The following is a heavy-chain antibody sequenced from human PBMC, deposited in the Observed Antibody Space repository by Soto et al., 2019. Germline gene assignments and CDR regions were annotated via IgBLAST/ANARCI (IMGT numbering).Heavy chain of an antibody. CDR3: ASLMIRETIAL. Sequence: EVQLVESGGGLVQPGGSLRLSCEASGFTFGSYWMNWVRQAPGKGLAWVSRINAEGTTTFYADSVKGRFIISRDNAKNTLYLDMPSLGAEDTAVYFCASLMIRETIALWGQGTLVTVSP. D-gene: IGHD3-10*01. CDR2: INAEGTTT. CDR1: GFTFGSYW. V-gene: IGHV3-74*01. J-gene: IGHJ4*02.